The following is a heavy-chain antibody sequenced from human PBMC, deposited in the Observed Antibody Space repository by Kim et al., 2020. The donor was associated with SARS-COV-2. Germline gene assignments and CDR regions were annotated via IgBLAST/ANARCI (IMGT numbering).Heavy chain of an antibody. CDR3: ARDMGMAAWFDP. V-gene: IGHV1-3*01. CDR1: GYTFTSYA. Sequence: ASVKVSCKASGYTFTSYAMHWVRQAPGQRLEWMGWINAGNGNTKYSQKFQGRVTINRDTSASTAYMELGSLRSEDTAVYYCARDMGMAAWFDPWGQGTLVTVSS. J-gene: IGHJ5*02. D-gene: IGHD7-27*01. CDR2: INAGNGNT.